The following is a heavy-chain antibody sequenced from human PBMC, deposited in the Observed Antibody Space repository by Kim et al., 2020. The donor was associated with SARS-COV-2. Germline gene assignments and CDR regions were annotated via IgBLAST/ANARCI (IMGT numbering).Heavy chain of an antibody. CDR2: INPNSGGT. J-gene: IGHJ3*02. V-gene: IGHV1-2*06. D-gene: IGHD3-10*01. Sequence: ASVKVSCKASGYTFTGYYMHWVRQAPGQGLEWMGRINPNSGGTNYAQKFQGRVTMTRDTSISTAYMELSRLRSDDTAVYYCARPDRGGSGSYYNADDAFDIWGQGTMVTVSS. CDR3: ARPDRGGSGSYYNADDAFDI. CDR1: GYTFTGYY.